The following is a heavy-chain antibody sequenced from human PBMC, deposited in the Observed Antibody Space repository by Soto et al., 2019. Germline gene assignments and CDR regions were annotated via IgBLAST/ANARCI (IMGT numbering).Heavy chain of an antibody. V-gene: IGHV3-23*01. D-gene: IGHD3-10*01. Sequence: EVQLLESGGGLVQPGGSLRLSCAASGFTFSSYAMSWVRQAPGKGLEWVSDISGSGGITYYADSVKGRFTISRDNSKNTMYLQMNSLRAEDTAVYYCAKSAMVRGGGWFDPWGQGTLVTVSS. J-gene: IGHJ5*02. CDR2: ISGSGGIT. CDR1: GFTFSSYA. CDR3: AKSAMVRGGGWFDP.